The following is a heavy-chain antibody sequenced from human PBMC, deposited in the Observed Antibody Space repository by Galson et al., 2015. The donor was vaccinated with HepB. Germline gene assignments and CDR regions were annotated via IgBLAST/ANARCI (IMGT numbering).Heavy chain of an antibody. CDR3: ATVPRSSGWFDP. Sequence: SVKVSCKVSGYTLTELSMHWVRQAPGIGLEWMGGFDPEDGETIYAQKFQGRVTMTEDTSTDTAYMELSSLRSEDTAVYYCATVPRSSGWFDPWGQGTLVTVSS. V-gene: IGHV1-24*01. D-gene: IGHD3-10*01. J-gene: IGHJ5*02. CDR1: GYTLTELS. CDR2: FDPEDGET.